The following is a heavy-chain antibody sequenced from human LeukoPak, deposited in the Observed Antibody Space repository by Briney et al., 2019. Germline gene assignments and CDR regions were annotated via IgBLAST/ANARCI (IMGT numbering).Heavy chain of an antibody. D-gene: IGHD2-15*01. CDR1: GFTFDDHA. Sequence: GRSLRLSCAGSGFTFDDHAMHWVRQAPGKGLEWGSGISWNSGSIAYADSVKGRFTISRDNAKNLLFLQMSSLRAADTALYYCVKGHCSSSSCFPNYYYYMDVWGTGTTVTVSS. CDR2: ISWNSGSI. J-gene: IGHJ6*03. V-gene: IGHV3-9*01. CDR3: VKGHCSSSSCFPNYYYYMDV.